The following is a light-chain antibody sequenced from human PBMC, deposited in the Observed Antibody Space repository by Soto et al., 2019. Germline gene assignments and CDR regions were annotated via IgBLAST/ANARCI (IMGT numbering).Light chain of an antibody. V-gene: IGLV2-14*01. CDR2: DVT. Sequence: QSVLTQPASVSGSPGQSITISCTGTSSDVGDNNYVSWYQQHPGKAPKLMIYDVTHRPSGISNRLSGSKSGNTASLTISGLQAEDEVDYYCSSYTSSSTLYVFGTGTKLTVL. CDR1: SSDVGDNNY. J-gene: IGLJ1*01. CDR3: SSYTSSSTLYV.